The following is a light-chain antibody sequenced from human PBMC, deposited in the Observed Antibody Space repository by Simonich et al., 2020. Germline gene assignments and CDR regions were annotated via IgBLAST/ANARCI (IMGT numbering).Light chain of an antibody. Sequence: DIVMTQSPDSLAVYLGESATINCKSSQSVLYSSNNKNDLAWYQQKPGQPLKLRIYWASTRESGVPERYSGSGSGTDFTLTISSLQAEDVAVYYCQQYYSTPYTFGQGTKLEIK. CDR3: QQYYSTPYT. CDR1: QSVLYSSNNKND. J-gene: IGKJ2*01. V-gene: IGKV4-1*01. CDR2: WAS.